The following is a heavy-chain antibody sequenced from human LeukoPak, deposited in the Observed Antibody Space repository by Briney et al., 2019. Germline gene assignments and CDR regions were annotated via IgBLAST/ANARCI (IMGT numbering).Heavy chain of an antibody. D-gene: IGHD4-23*01. CDR1: GGSISSYY. V-gene: IGHV4-4*07. J-gene: IGHJ3*02. Sequence: SETLSLTCTVSGGSISSYYWSWIRQPAGKGLEWIGRIYTSGSTNYNPSLKSRVTMSVDTSKNQFSLKLSSVTAADTAVYYCARIRDYGGNSGAFDIWGQGTMVTVSS. CDR3: ARIRDYGGNSGAFDI. CDR2: IYTSGST.